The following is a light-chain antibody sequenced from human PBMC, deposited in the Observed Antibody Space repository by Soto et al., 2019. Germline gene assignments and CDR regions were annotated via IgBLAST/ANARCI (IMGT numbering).Light chain of an antibody. CDR3: SSYAGSNNPRV. Sequence: SVLPRVASGYRSPRRARTITNKETSSDVGGYNYVSWYQQHPGKAPKLMIYEVSKRPSGVPDRFSGSKSGNTASLTVSGLQAEDEADYYCSSYAGSNNPRVFGTGTKVTVL. V-gene: IGLV2-8*02. J-gene: IGLJ1*01. CDR2: EVS. CDR1: SSDVGGYNY.